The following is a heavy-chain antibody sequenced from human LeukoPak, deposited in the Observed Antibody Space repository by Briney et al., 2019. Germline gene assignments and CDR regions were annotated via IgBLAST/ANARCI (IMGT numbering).Heavy chain of an antibody. V-gene: IGHV1-18*01. CDR3: ARVSIYSSGWYRTPYYFDY. J-gene: IGHJ4*02. CDR2: ISANNGNR. CDR1: GYTFTNYG. D-gene: IGHD6-19*01. Sequence: ASVKVSCKASGYTFTNYGISWVRQAPGQGLEWMGWISANNGNRNYALKLQGRVTMTTDTSTSTAYMELRSLRSDDTAVYYCARVSIYSSGWYRTPYYFDYWGQGTLVTVSS.